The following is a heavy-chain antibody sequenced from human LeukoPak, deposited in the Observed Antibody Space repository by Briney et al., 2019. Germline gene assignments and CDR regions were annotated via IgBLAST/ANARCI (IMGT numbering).Heavy chain of an antibody. Sequence: GGSLRLSCAASGFTFSSYAMSWVRQAPGKGLEWVSAISGSGGSTYYADSVKGRFTISRDNSKNTLYLQMNSPRAEDTAVYYCAKDKDRRGWFDPWGQGTLVTVSS. J-gene: IGHJ5*02. CDR3: AKDKDRRGWFDP. CDR2: ISGSGGST. V-gene: IGHV3-23*01. CDR1: GFTFSSYA. D-gene: IGHD2-15*01.